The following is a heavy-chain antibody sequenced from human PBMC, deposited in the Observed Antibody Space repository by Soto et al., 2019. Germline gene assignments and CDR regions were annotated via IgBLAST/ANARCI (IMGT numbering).Heavy chain of an antibody. V-gene: IGHV4-34*01. CDR3: ARARYCTNGVCYEPFDY. CDR1: GGSFSGYY. J-gene: IGHJ4*02. Sequence: SETLSLTCAVYGGSFSGYYWSWIRQPPGKGLEWIGEINHSGSTNYNPSLKSRVTISVDTSKNQFSLKLSSVTAADTAVYYCARARYCTNGVCYEPFDYWGQGTLVTVSS. D-gene: IGHD2-8*01. CDR2: INHSGST.